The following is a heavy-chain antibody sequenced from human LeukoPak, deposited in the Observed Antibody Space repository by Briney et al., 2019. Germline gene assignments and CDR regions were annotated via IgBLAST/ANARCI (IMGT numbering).Heavy chain of an antibody. CDR2: ISGSSFTT. CDR1: GFTFSSYS. V-gene: IGHV3-48*01. J-gene: IGHJ4*02. Sequence: GGSLRLSCAASGFTFSSYSMNWVRQAPGKGLEWVSYISGSSFTTYYADSVKGRFTISRDNAKNTLFLQMDSLRAEDTALYYCVRSLRSADFWGQGTLVTVSS. CDR3: VRSLRSADF.